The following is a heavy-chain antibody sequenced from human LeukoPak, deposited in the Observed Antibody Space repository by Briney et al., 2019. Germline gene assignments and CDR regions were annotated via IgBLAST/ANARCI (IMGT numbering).Heavy chain of an antibody. Sequence: GGSLRLSCSVSGFTFTDYWMNWVRQAPGKGLEWVASIRQDGSEKTYVDSVKGRFTISRDNTKNSLSLQVNSLRVEDTAVYYCARDGTAAGLYFDLWGQGTLVTVSS. CDR1: GFTFTDYW. V-gene: IGHV3-7*01. CDR3: ARDGTAAGLYFDL. J-gene: IGHJ4*01. D-gene: IGHD6-13*01. CDR2: IRQDGSEK.